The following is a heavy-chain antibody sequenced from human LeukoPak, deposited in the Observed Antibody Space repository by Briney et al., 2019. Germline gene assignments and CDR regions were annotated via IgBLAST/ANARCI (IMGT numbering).Heavy chain of an antibody. CDR2: IGTAGDT. J-gene: IGHJ4*02. Sequence: GGSLRLSCAASGFTFSSYDMHWVRQATEKGLEWVSAIGTAGDTYYPGSVKGRFTISRENAKNSLYLQMNSLRAGVTAVYYCARFTTPYGFDYWGQGTLVTVSS. V-gene: IGHV3-13*01. D-gene: IGHD3-3*01. CDR3: ARFTTPYGFDY. CDR1: GFTFSSYD.